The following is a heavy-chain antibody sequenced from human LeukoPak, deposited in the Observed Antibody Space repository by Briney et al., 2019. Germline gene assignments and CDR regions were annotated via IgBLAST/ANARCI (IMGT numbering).Heavy chain of an antibody. J-gene: IGHJ4*02. V-gene: IGHV4-59*08. Sequence: SETLSLTCTVSGDSISGNYWTWIRQPPGKGLEWSGYIYYSGSTNYNASLKSRVTISVDASKNQFSLKLSSVTAADTAVYYCARLGDGDNLRYFDYWGQGTLVTVSS. CDR3: ARLGDGDNLRYFDY. CDR2: IYYSGST. CDR1: GDSISGNY. D-gene: IGHD5-24*01.